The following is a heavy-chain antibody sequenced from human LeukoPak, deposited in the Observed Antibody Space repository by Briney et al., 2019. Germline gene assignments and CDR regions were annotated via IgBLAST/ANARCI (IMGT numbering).Heavy chain of an antibody. D-gene: IGHD5-18*01. J-gene: IGHJ3*02. CDR2: ISWNSGSI. V-gene: IGHV3-9*01. CDR1: GFTFDDYA. CDR3: AKQLWDDAFDI. Sequence: GGSLRLSCAASGFTFDDYAMHWIRQPPGKGLEWVSGISWNSGSIAYADSVKGRFTISRDNSKNTLYLQMNSLRAEDTAVYYCAKQLWDDAFDIWGQGTMVTVSS.